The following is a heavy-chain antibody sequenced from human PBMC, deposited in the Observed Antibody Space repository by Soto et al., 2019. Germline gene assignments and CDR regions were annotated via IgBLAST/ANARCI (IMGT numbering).Heavy chain of an antibody. V-gene: IGHV3-30-3*01. CDR3: AKDGGGYNYGYVMLDKYYYGMDV. CDR1: GFTFSTYA. CDR2: ISYDGTNK. D-gene: IGHD5-18*01. J-gene: IGHJ6*02. Sequence: QVQLVESGGGVVQPGRSLRLSCAASGFTFSTYAMHWVRQAPGKGLEWVAVISYDGTNKYYADSVRGRFTISRDNSTNKLFLQMNSLRAEDTAVYYCAKDGGGYNYGYVMLDKYYYGMDVWGQGTTVTVSS.